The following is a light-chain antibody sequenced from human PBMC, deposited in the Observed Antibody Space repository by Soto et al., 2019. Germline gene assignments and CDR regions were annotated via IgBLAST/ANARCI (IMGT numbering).Light chain of an antibody. CDR1: QSVRSTH. CDR3: QQYDSSPRT. Sequence: EIVLTQSPGTLSLSPGERATLSCGASQSVRSTHLACYQLKPGQAPGLFVYGASSRATGIPDRFSGSGSGTEFTLTIGRLEPEDFAVYYCQQYDSSPRTFGQGTKVDIK. CDR2: GAS. V-gene: IGKV3-20*01. J-gene: IGKJ1*01.